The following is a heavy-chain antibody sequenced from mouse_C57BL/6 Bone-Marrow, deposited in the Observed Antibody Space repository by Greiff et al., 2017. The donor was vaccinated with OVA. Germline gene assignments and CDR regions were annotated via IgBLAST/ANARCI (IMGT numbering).Heavy chain of an antibody. J-gene: IGHJ4*01. CDR2: ISSGSSTI. CDR3: ARRPYAVDY. V-gene: IGHV5-17*01. CDR1: GFTFSDYG. Sequence: DVQLVESGGGLVKPGGSLKLSCAASGFTFSDYGMHRVRQAPEKGLEWVAYISSGSSTIYYADTVKGRFTISKDNAKNTLFLQMTSLRSEDTAMYYCARRPYAVDYWGQGTSVTVSS.